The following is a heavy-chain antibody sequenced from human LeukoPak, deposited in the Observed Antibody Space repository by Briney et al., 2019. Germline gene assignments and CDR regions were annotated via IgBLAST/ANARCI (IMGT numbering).Heavy chain of an antibody. D-gene: IGHD5-24*01. J-gene: IGHJ4*02. CDR3: ARRNDGYNYMGTFDY. V-gene: IGHV5-51*01. CDR2: IYPGDSDT. CDR1: GYSFSSYW. Sequence: GESLKISCKGSGYSFSSYWIGWVRQMPGKGLEWMGIIYPGDSDTRYRPSFQGQVTISADKSISTAYLQWSSLKASDTAMYYCARRNDGYNYMGTFDYWGQGTLVTVSS.